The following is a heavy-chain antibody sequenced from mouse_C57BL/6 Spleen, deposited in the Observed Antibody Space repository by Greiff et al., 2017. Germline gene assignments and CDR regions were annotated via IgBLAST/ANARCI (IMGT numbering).Heavy chain of an antibody. CDR2: INYDGSST. Sequence: EVKLMESEGGLVQPGSSMKLSCTASGFTFSDYYMAWVRQVPEKGLEWVANINYDGSSTYYLDSLKSRFIISRDNAKNILYLQMSSLKSEDTATYYCARVTEGFAYWGQGTLVTVSA. J-gene: IGHJ3*01. CDR1: GFTFSDYY. CDR3: ARVTEGFAY. V-gene: IGHV5-16*01.